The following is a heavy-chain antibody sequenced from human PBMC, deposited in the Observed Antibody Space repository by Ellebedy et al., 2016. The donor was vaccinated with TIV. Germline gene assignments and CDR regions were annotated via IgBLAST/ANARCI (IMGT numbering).Heavy chain of an antibody. CDR2: IGNRGVNL. V-gene: IGHV3-23*01. Sequence: PGGSLRLSCEASGFVISDYGMGWVRQTPGKGLEWVATIGNRGVNLHYADSVRGRFTVSRDNSKNRLSLQLNSLRAEDTAVYHCVRDCCTESGPLDLWGQGTPVTVSS. CDR3: VRDCCTESGPLDL. J-gene: IGHJ5*02. CDR1: GFVISDYG.